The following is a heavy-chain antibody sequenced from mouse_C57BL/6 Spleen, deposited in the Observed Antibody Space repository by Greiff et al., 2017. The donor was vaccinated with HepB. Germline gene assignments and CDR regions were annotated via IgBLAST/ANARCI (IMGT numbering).Heavy chain of an antibody. V-gene: IGHV8-8*01. CDR1: GFSLSTFGMG. D-gene: IGHD3-3*01. CDR2: IWWDDDK. J-gene: IGHJ2*01. CDR3: ARLGSRAFLFVY. Sequence: QVTLKVSGPGILQPSQTLSLTCSFSGFSLSTFGMGVGWIRQPSGQGLVCLAHIWWDDDKYYNPALKSWITISKDTSKNQVYLKIANVVTADTATSCCARLGSRAFLFVYGGQDTTLAVSS.